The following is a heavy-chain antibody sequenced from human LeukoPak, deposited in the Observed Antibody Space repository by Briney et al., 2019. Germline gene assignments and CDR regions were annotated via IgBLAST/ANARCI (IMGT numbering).Heavy chain of an antibody. CDR3: ARVTVTTYPLLYFDY. Sequence: SETLSLTCTVSGGSISSYYWSWIRQPPGKGLEWIGYIYYSGSTYYNPSLKSRVTISVDTSKNQFSLKLSSVTAADTAVYYCARVTVTTYPLLYFDYWGQGTLVTVSS. J-gene: IGHJ4*02. CDR2: IYYSGST. D-gene: IGHD4-17*01. CDR1: GGSISSYY. V-gene: IGHV4-59*08.